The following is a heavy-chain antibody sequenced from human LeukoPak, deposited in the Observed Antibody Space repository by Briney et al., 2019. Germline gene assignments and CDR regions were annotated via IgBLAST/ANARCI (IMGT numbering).Heavy chain of an antibody. Sequence: SVKVSCKASGGTFSSYAISWVRQAPGQGLEWMGGIIPIFGTANYAQKFQGRVTITADKSTTTAYMELSSLRSEDTAVYYCASCIAAAGTNYYYYMDVWGKGTTVTISS. D-gene: IGHD6-13*01. V-gene: IGHV1-69*06. CDR3: ASCIAAAGTNYYYYMDV. J-gene: IGHJ6*03. CDR2: IIPIFGTA. CDR1: GGTFSSYA.